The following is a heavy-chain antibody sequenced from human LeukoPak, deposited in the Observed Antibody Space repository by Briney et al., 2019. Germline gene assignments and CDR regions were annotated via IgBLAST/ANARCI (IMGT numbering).Heavy chain of an antibody. CDR3: AKDQSGGYSYGLFDY. D-gene: IGHD5-18*01. V-gene: IGHV3-30*02. CDR2: IRYDGSNK. J-gene: IGHJ4*02. Sequence: GGSLRLSCAASGFTFSSYGMHWVRQAPGKGLEWVAFIRYDGSNKYYADSVKGRFTISRDNSKNTLYLQMNSLRAEDTAVYYCAKDQSGGYSYGLFDYWGQGTLVTVSS. CDR1: GFTFSSYG.